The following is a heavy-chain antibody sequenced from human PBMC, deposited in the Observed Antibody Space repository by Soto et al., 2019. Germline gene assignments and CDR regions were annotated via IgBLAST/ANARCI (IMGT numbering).Heavy chain of an antibody. D-gene: IGHD1-26*01. CDR1: GNTFSKYA. CDR2: ISGGNDNT. J-gene: IGHJ4*02. CDR3: ARDDSGFSGSHYIDYFNY. V-gene: IGHV1-3*01. Sequence: ASVKVSCKASGNTFSKYALHWVRQAPGEGLEWMGWISGGNDNTKYSQKFQDRVTITRDTSAGTVYMQLSSLTSEDTAVYYCARDDSGFSGSHYIDYFNYWGQGALVTVSS.